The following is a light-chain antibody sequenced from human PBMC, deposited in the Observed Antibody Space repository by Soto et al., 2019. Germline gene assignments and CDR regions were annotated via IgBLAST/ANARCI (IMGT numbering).Light chain of an antibody. J-gene: IGLJ1*01. CDR3: SSYTGSTTNV. CDR1: SSDVGGYNY. Sequence: QSVPRPPASVCGSPGQSITISCTRTSSDVGGYNYVSWYQQHPGKAPKLMIYEVSKRPSGVSNRLSGSKSGNTASLTISGLQAEEEADYYCSSYTGSTTNVFGTGTNVTV. V-gene: IGLV2-14*01. CDR2: EVS.